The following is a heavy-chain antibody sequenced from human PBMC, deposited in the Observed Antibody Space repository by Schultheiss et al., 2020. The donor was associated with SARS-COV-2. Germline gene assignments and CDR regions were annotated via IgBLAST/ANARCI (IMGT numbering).Heavy chain of an antibody. D-gene: IGHD6-13*01. CDR2: IHYTGST. Sequence: SETLSLTCAVYGGSFSGYYWSWIRQSPGKGLEWIGYIHYTGSTNYNPSLKSRVTISVDTSKNQFSLKLSSVTAADTAVYYCARVPYGYSSSWGWYFDLWGRGTLVTVSS. J-gene: IGHJ2*01. CDR1: GGSFSGYY. V-gene: IGHV4-59*01. CDR3: ARVPYGYSSSWGWYFDL.